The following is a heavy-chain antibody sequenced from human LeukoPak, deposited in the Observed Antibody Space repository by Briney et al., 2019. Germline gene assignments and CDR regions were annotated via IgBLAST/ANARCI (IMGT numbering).Heavy chain of an antibody. CDR1: GYTFTNFA. V-gene: IGHV7-4-1*02. CDR3: ARCSSPFCGY. J-gene: IGHJ4*02. Sequence: ASVKVSCKASGYTFTNFAINWVRQAPGQGLEWMGWINTKTGNPTYVQGFTGRFVFSLDTSVSTAYLQISSLKTEDTAVYYCARCSSPFCGYWGQGTLVTVSS. D-gene: IGHD6-6*01. CDR2: INTKTGNP.